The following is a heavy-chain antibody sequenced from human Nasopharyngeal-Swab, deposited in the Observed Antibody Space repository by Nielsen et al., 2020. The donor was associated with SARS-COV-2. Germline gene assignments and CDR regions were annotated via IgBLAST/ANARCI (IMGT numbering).Heavy chain of an antibody. D-gene: IGHD3-16*01. CDR2: IAPDGSHS. V-gene: IGHV3-74*03. J-gene: IGHJ6*02. CDR3: LRDKDYVVDV. Sequence: GESLKISCAASGFIFSDYSMNWVRQAPGKGLVGVAHIAPDGSHSTYADSVKGRFTISRDNANNTLYLQMNSLRAEDTAVYYCLRDKDYVVDVWGQGTTVTVSS. CDR1: GFIFSDYS.